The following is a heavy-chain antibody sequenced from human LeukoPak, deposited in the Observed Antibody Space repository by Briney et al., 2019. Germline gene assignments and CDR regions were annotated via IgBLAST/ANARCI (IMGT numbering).Heavy chain of an antibody. CDR1: GVSISSYN. CDR3: ARVTQWLDQIGNYYYYYMDV. J-gene: IGHJ6*03. CDR2: IYYSGST. V-gene: IGHV4-59*01. Sequence: SETLSLTRTVSGVSISSYNWSWIRQPPGKGLEWIGYIYYSGSTNYNPSLKSRVTISVDTSKNQFSLKLSSVTAADTAVYYCARVTQWLDQIGNYYYYYMDVWGKGTTVTISS. D-gene: IGHD6-19*01.